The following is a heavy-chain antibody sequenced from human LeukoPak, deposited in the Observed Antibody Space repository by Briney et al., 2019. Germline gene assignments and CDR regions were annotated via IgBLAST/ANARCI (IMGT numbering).Heavy chain of an antibody. CDR3: ARVTVEVVPYFDY. J-gene: IGHJ4*02. D-gene: IGHD3-22*01. Sequence: GGSLRLSCTASGFTFSDFALSWVRQAPGKGLEWVSYISSSSSTIYYADSVKGRFTISRDNAKNSLYLQMNSLRAEDTAVYYCARVTVEVVPYFDYWGQGTLVTVSS. CDR2: ISSSSSTI. V-gene: IGHV3-48*01. CDR1: GFTFSDFA.